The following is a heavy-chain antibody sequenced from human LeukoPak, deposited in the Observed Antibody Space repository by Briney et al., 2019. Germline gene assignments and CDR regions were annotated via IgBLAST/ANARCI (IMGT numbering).Heavy chain of an antibody. CDR3: ASAREFDY. Sequence: GGSLGLSCAASGFTFSAYSMSWVRQAPGKGLEWVSSITTSSSYIYYANSVKGRFTISRDNAKNSLYLQMNSLRAEDTAVYYCASAREFDYWGQGTLVTVSS. V-gene: IGHV3-21*01. CDR2: ITTSSSYI. J-gene: IGHJ4*02. CDR1: GFTFSAYS. D-gene: IGHD1-26*01.